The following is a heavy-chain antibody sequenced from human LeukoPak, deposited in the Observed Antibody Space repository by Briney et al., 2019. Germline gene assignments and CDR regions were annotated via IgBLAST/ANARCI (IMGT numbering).Heavy chain of an antibody. V-gene: IGHV3-33*01. CDR3: ARDNPVWFDP. Sequence: GGSLRLSWAASGFTFSSYGMHWVRQAPGKGREWVAVIWYDGSNKYYADSVKGRFTISRDNSKNTLYLQMNSLRAEDTAVYYCARDNPVWFDPWGQGTLVTVSS. J-gene: IGHJ5*02. CDR1: GFTFSSYG. CDR2: IWYDGSNK.